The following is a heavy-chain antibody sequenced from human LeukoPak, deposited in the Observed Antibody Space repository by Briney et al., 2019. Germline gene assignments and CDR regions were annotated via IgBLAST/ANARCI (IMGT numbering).Heavy chain of an antibody. CDR2: IIPIFDTA. CDR1: GGTFSSYA. V-gene: IGHV1-69*05. Sequence: ASVKVSCKASGGTFSSYAISWVRQAPGQGLEWMGGIIPIFDTANYAQKFQGRVTITTDESTSTAYMELSSLRSEDTAVYYCARAISSGTPDIVATTIGDYFDYWGRGTLVTVSS. J-gene: IGHJ4*02. D-gene: IGHD5-12*01. CDR3: ARAISSGTPDIVATTIGDYFDY.